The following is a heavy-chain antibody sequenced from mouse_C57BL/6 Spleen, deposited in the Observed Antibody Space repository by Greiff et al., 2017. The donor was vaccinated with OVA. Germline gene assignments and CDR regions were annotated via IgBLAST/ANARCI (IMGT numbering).Heavy chain of an antibody. Sequence: VHVKQSGPVLVKPGASVKMSCKASGYTFTDYYMNWVKQSHGKSLEWIGVINPYNGGTSYNQKFKGKATLTVDKSSSTAYMELNSLTSEDSAVYYCARGGDSSGYDAMDYWGQGTSVTVSS. CDR2: INPYNGGT. J-gene: IGHJ4*01. D-gene: IGHD3-2*02. CDR3: ARGGDSSGYDAMDY. V-gene: IGHV1-19*01. CDR1: GYTFTDYY.